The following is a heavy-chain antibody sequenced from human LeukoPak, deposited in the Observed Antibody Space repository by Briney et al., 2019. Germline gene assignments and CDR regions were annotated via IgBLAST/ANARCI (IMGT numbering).Heavy chain of an antibody. Sequence: SETLSLTCTVSGGSISSYYWSWIRQPPGKGLEWIGYIYYSGSTNYNPSLKSRVTISVDTSKNQFSLKLSSVTAADTAVYYCARGSYCSGGSCWFDPWGQGTLVTVSS. CDR2: IYYSGST. CDR1: GGSISSYY. CDR3: ARGSYCSGGSCWFDP. V-gene: IGHV4-59*01. D-gene: IGHD2-15*01. J-gene: IGHJ5*02.